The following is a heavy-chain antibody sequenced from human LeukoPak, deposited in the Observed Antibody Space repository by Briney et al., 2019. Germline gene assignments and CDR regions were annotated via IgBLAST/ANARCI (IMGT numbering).Heavy chain of an antibody. V-gene: IGHV1-2*03. D-gene: IGHD3-22*01. CDR3: ARPRGSANYYDSSGYRSAEYFQH. J-gene: IGHJ1*01. CDR2: INPNSGGT. CDR1: GYTFTSYG. Sequence: LVASVKVSCKASGYTFTSYGISWVRQAPGQGLEWMGWINPNSGGTNYAQKFQGRVTMTRDTSISTAYMELSRPRSDDTAVYYCARPRGSANYYDSSGYRSAEYFQHWGQGTLVTVSS.